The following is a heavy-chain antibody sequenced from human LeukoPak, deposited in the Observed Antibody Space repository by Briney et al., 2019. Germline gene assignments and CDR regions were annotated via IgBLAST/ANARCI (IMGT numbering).Heavy chain of an antibody. D-gene: IGHD3-22*01. CDR3: ARAHYYDSSGYYSSYFDY. CDR1: GFTFSSYA. Sequence: GGSLRLSCAASGFTFSSYAMHWARQAPGKGLEWVAVISYDGSNKYYADSVKGRFTISRDNSKNTLYLQMNSLRAEDTAVYYCARAHYYDSSGYYSSYFDYWGQGTLVTVSS. J-gene: IGHJ4*02. V-gene: IGHV3-30-3*01. CDR2: ISYDGSNK.